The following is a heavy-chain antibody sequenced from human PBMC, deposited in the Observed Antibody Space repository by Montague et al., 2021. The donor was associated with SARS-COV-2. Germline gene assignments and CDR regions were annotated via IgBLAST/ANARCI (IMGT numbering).Heavy chain of an antibody. CDR3: AGGADWIQPFPFAY. CDR1: GGSISSTSYY. Sequence: SETLSLTCSVSGGSISSTSYYWLWIRQSTERGLEWIGSVSYSSTTKFNPSLQSPVTMSLDTAQSHFSLRLTSVTDTDTAFYSCAGGADWIQPFPFAYWGQGILVAVSS. D-gene: IGHD5-18*01. V-gene: IGHV4-39*02. J-gene: IGHJ4*02. CDR2: VSYSSTT.